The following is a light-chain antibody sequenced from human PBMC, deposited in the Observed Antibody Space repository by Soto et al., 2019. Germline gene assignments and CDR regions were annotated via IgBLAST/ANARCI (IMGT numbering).Light chain of an antibody. Sequence: EIVMTQSPATLSVSPGERATLSCRASQSISSNLAWYHQKPGQAPRLLIYGASTRDTGIPATFSGSGSGTEFTLTISSLQSEDFAVYYCQQYNNWPFTFGPGTKVDIK. J-gene: IGKJ3*01. CDR1: QSISSN. CDR3: QQYNNWPFT. CDR2: GAS. V-gene: IGKV3-15*01.